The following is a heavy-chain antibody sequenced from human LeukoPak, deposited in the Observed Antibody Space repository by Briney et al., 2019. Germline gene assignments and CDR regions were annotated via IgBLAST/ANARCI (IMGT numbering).Heavy chain of an antibody. Sequence: GGSLRLSCAASGFTFSSYAMSWVRQAPGKGLEWVSAISGSGGSTYYADSVKGRFTISRDNSKNTLYLQMNSLRAEDTAVYYCAKTKYYYDSSGYYYFDYWGQGTLVTVSS. V-gene: IGHV3-23*01. CDR1: GFTFSSYA. D-gene: IGHD3-22*01. CDR3: AKTKYYYDSSGYYYFDY. CDR2: ISGSGGST. J-gene: IGHJ4*02.